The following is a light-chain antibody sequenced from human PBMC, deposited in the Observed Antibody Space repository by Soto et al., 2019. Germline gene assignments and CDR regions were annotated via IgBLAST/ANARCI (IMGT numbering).Light chain of an antibody. V-gene: IGLV1-47*01. CDR1: SSNIANNF. CDR2: RSD. J-gene: IGLJ3*02. CDR3: PSWDDNLSGVV. Sequence: QSALTQPPSASGTPGQRVTMSCSGTSSNIANNFVYCYQQLPGTAPKLLIYRSDQRPSGVPDRFSASKSGTSASLALTGLPSEDAAAYYSPSWDDNLSGVVFGGGTKVTVL.